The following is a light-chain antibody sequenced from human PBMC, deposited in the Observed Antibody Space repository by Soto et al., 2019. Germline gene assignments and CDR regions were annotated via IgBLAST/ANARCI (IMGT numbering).Light chain of an antibody. CDR2: DAS. CDR1: QSVSSTC. J-gene: IGKJ3*01. Sequence: EIVLTQSPGTLSLSPGERATLSCRASQSVSSTCLAWYQQKPGQAPRLLIYDASRRATGIPDRFSGSVSGTDFTLTISRLEPEDFAVYYCQQYDTSPFTFGPGTKVYVK. CDR3: QQYDTSPFT. V-gene: IGKV3-20*01.